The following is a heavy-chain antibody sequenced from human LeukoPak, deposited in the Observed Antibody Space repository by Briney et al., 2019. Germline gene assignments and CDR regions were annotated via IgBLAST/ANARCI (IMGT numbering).Heavy chain of an antibody. CDR1: GYSFTNYW. V-gene: IGHV5-51*01. Sequence: GESLKISCKASGYSFTNYWIGWVRQMPGKGLEWMGIIYPGDSDTRYSPSFECQVTISADTSISTAYLQWSSLKASDTAMYYCARSYSSSWYPWDYWGQGTLVTVSS. J-gene: IGHJ4*02. CDR3: ARSYSSSWYPWDY. D-gene: IGHD6-13*01. CDR2: IYPGDSDT.